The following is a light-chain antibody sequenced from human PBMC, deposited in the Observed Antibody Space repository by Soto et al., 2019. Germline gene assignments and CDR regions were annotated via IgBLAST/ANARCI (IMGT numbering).Light chain of an antibody. CDR2: DDD. V-gene: IGLV1-44*01. CDR1: NSNIGGNT. J-gene: IGLJ2*01. Sequence: QSVLTQPPSASGTPGQRVTISCSGSNSNIGGNTVHWYQQLPGTAPKLLIYDDDQRPSGVPDRFSGSKSGTSASLAISGLQSEDEADYYCATWGDSLIRVVFGGGTQLTVL. CDR3: ATWGDSLIRVV.